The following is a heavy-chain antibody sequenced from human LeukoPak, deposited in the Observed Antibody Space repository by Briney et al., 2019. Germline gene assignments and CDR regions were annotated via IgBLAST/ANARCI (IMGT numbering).Heavy chain of an antibody. Sequence: ASVKVSCKASGYTFTSYYMHWGRQAPGQGLEWMGIIYPSGTSTSYAQKFQGRVTMTRDTSTSTVYMELSSLRSEDTAVYYCASRAGSGWYFVSWGQGTLVTVSS. CDR3: ASRAGSGWYFVS. CDR1: GYTFTSYY. CDR2: IYPSGTST. D-gene: IGHD6-19*01. V-gene: IGHV1-46*01. J-gene: IGHJ5*02.